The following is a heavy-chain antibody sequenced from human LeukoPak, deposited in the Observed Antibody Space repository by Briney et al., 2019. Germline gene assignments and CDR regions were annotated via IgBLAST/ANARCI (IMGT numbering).Heavy chain of an antibody. CDR3: ATGRGYDFWSELDY. Sequence: ASVKVSCKVSGYTLTELSIHWVRQAPGKGLGWMGGFDPEDGETIYAQKFQDRVSMTEDTSTDTAYMELSSLRSEDTAVYYCATGRGYDFWSELDYWGQGTLVTVSS. J-gene: IGHJ4*02. V-gene: IGHV1-24*01. CDR2: FDPEDGET. CDR1: GYTLTELS. D-gene: IGHD3-3*01.